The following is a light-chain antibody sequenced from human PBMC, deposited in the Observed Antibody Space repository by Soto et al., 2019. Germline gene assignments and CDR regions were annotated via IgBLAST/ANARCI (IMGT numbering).Light chain of an antibody. CDR2: EVS. CDR1: SSDVGRYNY. J-gene: IGLJ1*01. Sequence: QSVLTQPPSASGSPGQSVTISCTGTSSDVGRYNYVSWYQQHPGRAPKLMIYEVSRRPSGVPDRFSGSKSGNTASLTVSGLQAEDEADYYCCSYAGSNNFGVFGTGTKVTVL. V-gene: IGLV2-8*01. CDR3: CSYAGSNNFGV.